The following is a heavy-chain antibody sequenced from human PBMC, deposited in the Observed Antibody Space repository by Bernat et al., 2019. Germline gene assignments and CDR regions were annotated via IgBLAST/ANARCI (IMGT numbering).Heavy chain of an antibody. Sequence: QVQLVESGGGVVQPGRSLRLSCAASGFTFSSYGMHWVRQAPGKGLEWVAVIWYDGSNKYYADSVKGRFSISRDNSKNTLYLQMSSLRSEDTAVYYCVGGSSGYYGVDYWGHGTLVTVSS. CDR3: VGGSSGYYGVDY. V-gene: IGHV3-33*01. CDR2: IWYDGSNK. J-gene: IGHJ4*03. CDR1: GFTFSSYG. D-gene: IGHD3-22*01.